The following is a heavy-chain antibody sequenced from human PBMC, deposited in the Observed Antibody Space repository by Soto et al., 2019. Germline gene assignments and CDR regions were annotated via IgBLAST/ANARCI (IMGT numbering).Heavy chain of an antibody. CDR2: IYHNGRT. CDR1: GGSISGDYY. CDR3: ARLMGGGYRGNAFDV. D-gene: IGHD2-15*01. J-gene: IGHJ3*01. V-gene: IGHV4-30-4*01. Sequence: QVQLQESGPGLVKSSQTLSLTCAVSGGSISGDYYWSFVRQPPGKGLEWIGYIYHNGRTYYNPSLKGRITLSVDTSKTHFSLEVNSVTAADTAVYFCARLMGGGYRGNAFDVWGLGTNVIVSS.